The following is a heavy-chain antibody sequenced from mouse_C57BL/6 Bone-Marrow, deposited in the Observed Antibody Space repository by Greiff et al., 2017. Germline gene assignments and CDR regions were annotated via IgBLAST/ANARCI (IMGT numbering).Heavy chain of an antibody. CDR2: INPNNGGT. CDR1: GYTFTEYT. Sequence: EVKLKESGPELVKPGASVKISRKTSGYTFTEYTMHWVKQSHGKSLEWIGGINPNNGGTSYNQKFKGKATLTVDKSSSTAYMELRSLTSEDSAVYYCARSGSSGYSWFAYWGQGTLVTVSA. V-gene: IGHV1-18*01. J-gene: IGHJ3*01. D-gene: IGHD3-1*01. CDR3: ARSGSSGYSWFAY.